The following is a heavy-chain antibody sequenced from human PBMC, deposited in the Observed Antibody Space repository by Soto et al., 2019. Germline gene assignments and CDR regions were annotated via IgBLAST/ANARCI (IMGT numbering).Heavy chain of an antibody. CDR3: ARRRTYDILTGPQNWFDP. CDR1: GGSISSGGYY. CDR2: IYYSGIT. Sequence: SETLSLTCTVSGGSISSGGYYWSWTRQHPGKGLEWIGYIYYSGITYYSPSLKSRVTISVDTSKNQFSLKLSSVTAADTAVYYCARRRTYDILTGPQNWFDPWGQGTLVTVSS. D-gene: IGHD3-9*01. V-gene: IGHV4-31*03. J-gene: IGHJ5*02.